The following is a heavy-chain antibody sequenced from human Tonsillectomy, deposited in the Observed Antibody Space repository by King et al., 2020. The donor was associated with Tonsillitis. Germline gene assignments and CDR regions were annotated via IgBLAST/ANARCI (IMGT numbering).Heavy chain of an antibody. CDR1: GYTLTELF. V-gene: IGHV1-24*01. CDR2: FDPEDGET. Sequence: QLVQSGAEVKKPGASVKVSCKVSGYTLTELFMHWVRQAPGKGLEWMGGFDPEDGETIYAQKFQGRVTMTEDTFTDTAYMELSSLRSEDTAVYYCATGXGATDXLXXXYGXXVWGXGTTXTXSS. D-gene: IGHD1-26*01. J-gene: IGHJ6*02. CDR3: ATGXGATDXLXXXYGXXV.